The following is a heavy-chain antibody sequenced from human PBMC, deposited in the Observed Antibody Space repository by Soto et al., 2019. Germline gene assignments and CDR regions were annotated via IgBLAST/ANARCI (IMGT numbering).Heavy chain of an antibody. J-gene: IGHJ6*02. D-gene: IGHD6-6*01. Sequence: QVQLVESGGGVVQPGRSLRLSCAASGFTFSSYAMHWVRQAPGKGLEWVAVISYDGSNKYYADSVKGRFTISRDNSKNTLYLQMNSLRAEDTAVYYCARDRIAAPPHGQYYYYGMDVWGQGTTVTVSS. CDR2: ISYDGSNK. CDR1: GFTFSSYA. V-gene: IGHV3-30-3*01. CDR3: ARDRIAAPPHGQYYYYGMDV.